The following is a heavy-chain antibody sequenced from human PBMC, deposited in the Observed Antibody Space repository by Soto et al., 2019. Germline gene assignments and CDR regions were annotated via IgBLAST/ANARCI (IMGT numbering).Heavy chain of an antibody. CDR2: MNPNSGNT. Sequence: QVQLVQSGAEVKKPGASVKVSCKASGYTFTSYDINWVRQATRQGLEWMGWMNPNSGNTGYAQKFQGRVTMTRNTSISTAYMELSSLRSEDTAVYYCARDLGYCSSTSCLDYYMDVWGKGTTVTVSS. CDR3: ARDLGYCSSTSCLDYYMDV. J-gene: IGHJ6*03. CDR1: GYTFTSYD. D-gene: IGHD2-2*01. V-gene: IGHV1-8*01.